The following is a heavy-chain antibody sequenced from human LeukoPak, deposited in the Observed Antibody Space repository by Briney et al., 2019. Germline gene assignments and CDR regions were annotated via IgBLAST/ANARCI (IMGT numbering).Heavy chain of an antibody. J-gene: IGHJ1*01. CDR2: IYYSGST. CDR3: ARAVAVAGTGHFQH. CDR1: GGSISSYY. Sequence: SETLSLTCTVSGGSISSYYWSWIRQPPGKGLEWIGYIYYSGSTNYNPSLKSRVTISVDTSKNQYSLKLSSVTAADTAVYYCARAVAVAGTGHFQHWGQGTLVTVSS. V-gene: IGHV4-59*01. D-gene: IGHD6-19*01.